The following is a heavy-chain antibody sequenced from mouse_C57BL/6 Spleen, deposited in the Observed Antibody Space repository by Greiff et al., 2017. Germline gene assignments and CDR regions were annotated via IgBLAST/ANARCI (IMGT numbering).Heavy chain of an antibody. CDR3: ARNWDYFDY. D-gene: IGHD4-1*01. J-gene: IGHJ2*01. Sequence: VQLVESGAELVRPGTSVKVSCKASGYAFTNYLIEWVKQRPGQGLEWIGVINPGSGGTNYNEKFKGKATLTADKSSSTAYMQLSSLTSEDSAVYFCARNWDYFDYWGQGTTLTVSS. CDR2: INPGSGGT. V-gene: IGHV1-54*01. CDR1: GYAFTNYL.